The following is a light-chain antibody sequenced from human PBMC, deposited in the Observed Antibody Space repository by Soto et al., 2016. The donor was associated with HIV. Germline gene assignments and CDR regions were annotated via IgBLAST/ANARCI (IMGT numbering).Light chain of an antibody. CDR2: GAS. V-gene: IGKV1-12*01. CDR1: QDISSW. CDR3: LQHNSYPPLT. J-gene: IGKJ4*01. Sequence: DIQMTQSPSSVSASVGDRVTITCRASQDISSWLAWYQQKPGKAPKLLIYGASTLQSGVPSKFRGSGSGTDFTLTISSLQPEDFATYYCLQHNSYPPLTFGGGTKVEIK.